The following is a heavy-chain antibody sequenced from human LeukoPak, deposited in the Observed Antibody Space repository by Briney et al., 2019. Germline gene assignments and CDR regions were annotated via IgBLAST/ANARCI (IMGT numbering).Heavy chain of an antibody. CDR3: ARDLIDYGSGSYSYDY. J-gene: IGHJ4*02. Sequence: SETLSLTCTVSGYSISSGYYWGWIRQPPGKGLEWIGSIYHSGSTYYNPSLKSRVTISVDTSKNQFSLKLSSVTAADTAVYYCARDLIDYGSGSYSYDYWGQGTLVTVSS. CDR2: IYHSGST. V-gene: IGHV4-38-2*02. CDR1: GYSISSGYY. D-gene: IGHD3-10*01.